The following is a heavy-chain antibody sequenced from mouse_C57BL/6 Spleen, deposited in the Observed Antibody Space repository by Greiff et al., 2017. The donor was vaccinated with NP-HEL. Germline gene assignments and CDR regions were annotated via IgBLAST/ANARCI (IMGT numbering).Heavy chain of an antibody. CDR2: INPSNGGT. V-gene: IGHV1-53*01. CDR3: ARGHYGSRGYWYFDV. CDR1: GYTFTSYW. D-gene: IGHD1-1*01. Sequence: QVQLQQSGTELVKPGASVKLSCKASGYTFTSYWMHWVKQRPGQGLEWIGNINPSNGGTNYNEKFKSKATLTVDKSSSTAYMQLSSLTSEDSAVYYCARGHYGSRGYWYFDVWGTGTTVTVSS. J-gene: IGHJ1*03.